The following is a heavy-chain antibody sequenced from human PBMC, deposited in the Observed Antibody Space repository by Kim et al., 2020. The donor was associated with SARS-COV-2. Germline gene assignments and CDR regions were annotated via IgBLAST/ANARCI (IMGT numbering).Heavy chain of an antibody. J-gene: IGHJ4*02. CDR2: ISSSGSTI. D-gene: IGHD5-18*01. CDR3: AGAGYSYGDAADY. CDR1: GFTFSSYE. Sequence: GGSLRLSCAASGFTFSSYEMNWVRQAPGKGLEWVSYISSSGSTIYYADSVKGRFTISRDNAKNSLYLQMNSLRAEDTAGYYCAGAGYSYGDAADYWRQGTVVTAPS. V-gene: IGHV3-48*03.